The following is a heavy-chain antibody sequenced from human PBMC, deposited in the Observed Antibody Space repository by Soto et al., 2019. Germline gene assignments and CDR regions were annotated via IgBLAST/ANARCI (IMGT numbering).Heavy chain of an antibody. CDR3: ARDRVDSHADYVGWFDP. CDR1: GYTFTSYG. Sequence: ASVKVSCKASGYTFTSYGISWVRQAPGQGLEWMGWISAYNGNTNYAQKLQGRVTMTTDTSTSTAYMELRSLRSDDTAVYYCARDRVDSHADYVGWFDPWGQGTLVTVSS. D-gene: IGHD4-17*01. CDR2: ISAYNGNT. V-gene: IGHV1-18*01. J-gene: IGHJ5*02.